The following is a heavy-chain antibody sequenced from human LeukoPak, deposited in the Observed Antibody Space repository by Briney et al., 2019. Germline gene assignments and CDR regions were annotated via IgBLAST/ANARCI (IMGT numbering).Heavy chain of an antibody. D-gene: IGHD5-18*01. CDR2: IYYSGST. J-gene: IGHJ4*02. V-gene: IGHV4-31*03. Sequence: PSQTLSLTCTVSGGSISSGGYYWSWIRQHPGKGLEWIGYIYYSGSTYYNPTLKSRVTISVDTSKNQFSLKLSSVTAADTAVYYCATWTAMVPSYYFDYWGQGTLVTVSS. CDR3: ATWTAMVPSYYFDY. CDR1: GGSISSGGYY.